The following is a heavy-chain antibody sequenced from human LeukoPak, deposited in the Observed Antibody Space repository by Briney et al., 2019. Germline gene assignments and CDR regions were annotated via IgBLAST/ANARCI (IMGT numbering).Heavy chain of an antibody. J-gene: IGHJ4*02. CDR2: ISNSGSTI. Sequence: GGSLRLSCAASGFTFTYSTMNWVRQAPGKGLEWVSYISNSGSTIYYADSVRGRFTISRDNAKSSLFLQMNSLRAEDTAVYYCARVTDYYDSSGYYYFDYWGQGTLVTVSS. D-gene: IGHD3-22*01. V-gene: IGHV3-48*01. CDR3: ARVTDYYDSSGYYYFDY. CDR1: GFTFTYST.